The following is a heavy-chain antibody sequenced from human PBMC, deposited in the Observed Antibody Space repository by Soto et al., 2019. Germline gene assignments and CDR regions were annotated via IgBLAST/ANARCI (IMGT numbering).Heavy chain of an antibody. V-gene: IGHV4-30-4*01. J-gene: IGHJ6*02. CDR2: IYYRGST. D-gene: IGHD2-2*02. Sequence: TSETLSLTCTVSGGPISSDNFFWSWIRQPPGEGLEWIGYIYYRGSTYYNPSLESRLTLLVDTSKNQFSLKLRSVTAADTAVYYCARVAIACPSSSCYNHYYYSLDVWGQGTTVTVSS. CDR1: GGPISSDNFF. CDR3: ARVAIACPSSSCYNHYYYSLDV.